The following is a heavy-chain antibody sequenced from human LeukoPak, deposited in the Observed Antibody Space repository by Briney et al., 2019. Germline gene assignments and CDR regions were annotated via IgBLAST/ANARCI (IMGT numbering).Heavy chain of an antibody. CDR3: AKEENPYPLRYFDWLSYY. V-gene: IGHV3-23*01. D-gene: IGHD3-9*01. CDR1: GFTFSSYA. CDR2: MSGRGRSK. Sequence: GGSLRLSCVASGFTFSSYAMSWVRPAPEKVREWVSAMSGRGRSKDDAGSMKGRFTISRDNSKNTLYLQMTSLRAEDTAVYYCAKEENPYPLRYFDWLSYYWGQGTPVTVSS. J-gene: IGHJ4*02.